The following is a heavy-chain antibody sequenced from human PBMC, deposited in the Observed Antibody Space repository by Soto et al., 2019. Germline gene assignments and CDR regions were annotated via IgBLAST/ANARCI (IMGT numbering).Heavy chain of an antibody. D-gene: IGHD3-9*01. Sequence: PSQTLSLTCAISGDSVSSNSAAWNWIRQSPSRGLEWLGRTYYRSKWYNDYAVSVKSRITINPDTSKNQFSLKLSSVTAADTAVYSCARGGPQARPIDAFDIWGQGTMVTVSS. CDR2: TYYRSKWYN. V-gene: IGHV6-1*01. J-gene: IGHJ3*02. CDR1: GDSVSSNSAA. CDR3: ARGGPQARPIDAFDI.